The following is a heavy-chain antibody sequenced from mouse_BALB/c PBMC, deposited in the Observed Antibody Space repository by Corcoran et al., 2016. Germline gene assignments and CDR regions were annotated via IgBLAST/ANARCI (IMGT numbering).Heavy chain of an antibody. V-gene: IGHV1S29*02. CDR2: IYPFNGGT. CDR3: AWFAY. Sequence: EVQLQQSGPELVKSGTSVKISCKASGYTFTDYNMHWVKQSHGKSLEWIGYIYPFNGGTDYNQKFKSKATMTVDKSSSTEYMELRNLTSEDSAVYYYAWFAYWGQGTLVTVSA. J-gene: IGHJ3*01. CDR1: GYTFTDYN.